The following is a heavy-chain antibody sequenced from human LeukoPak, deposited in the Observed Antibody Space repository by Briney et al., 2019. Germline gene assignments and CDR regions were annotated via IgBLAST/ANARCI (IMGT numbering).Heavy chain of an antibody. CDR2: ISSSSSYI. Sequence: PGGSLRLSCAASGFTFSSYSMNWVRQAPGKGLEWVSSISSSSSYIYYADSVKGRFTISRDNAKNSLYLQMNSLRAEDTAVYYCARDLGGAAAGTYYYYYGMDVWGQGTLVTVSS. V-gene: IGHV3-21*01. CDR1: GFTFSSYS. J-gene: IGHJ6*02. D-gene: IGHD6-13*01. CDR3: ARDLGGAAAGTYYYYYGMDV.